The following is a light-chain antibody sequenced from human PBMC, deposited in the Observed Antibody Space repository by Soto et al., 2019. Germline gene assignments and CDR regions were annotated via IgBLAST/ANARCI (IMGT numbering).Light chain of an antibody. J-gene: IGKJ5*01. Sequence: DIRMTQSPSSLSASVGDRVTITCRASQSISNYLNWYQQKPGKAPKLLIYAASSLQSGVPSRFSGSGSRTDFTLTISSLQPEDCASYYCQQSYSTPISFGQGTRLEIK. CDR3: QQSYSTPIS. CDR1: QSISNY. V-gene: IGKV1-39*01. CDR2: AAS.